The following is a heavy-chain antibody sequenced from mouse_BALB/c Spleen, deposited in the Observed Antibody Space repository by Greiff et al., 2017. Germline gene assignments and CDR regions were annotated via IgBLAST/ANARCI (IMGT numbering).Heavy chain of an antibody. CDR3: NARYDEGAYAMDY. Sequence: VQLQQSGAELVRSGASVKLSCTASGFNIKDYYMHWVKQRPEQGLEWIGWIDPENGDTEYAPKFQGKATMTADTSSNTAYLQLSSLTSEDTAVYYCNARYDEGAYAMDYWGQGTSVTVSS. CDR1: GFNIKDYY. CDR2: IDPENGDT. J-gene: IGHJ4*01. D-gene: IGHD2-14*01. V-gene: IGHV14-4*02.